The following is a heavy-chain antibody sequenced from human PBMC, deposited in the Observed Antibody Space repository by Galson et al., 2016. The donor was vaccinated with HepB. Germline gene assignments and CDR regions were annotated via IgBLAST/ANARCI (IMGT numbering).Heavy chain of an antibody. D-gene: IGHD6-13*01. V-gene: IGHV4-30-4*01. CDR3: ARSTAAATMWAFDI. CDR2: IYYSGST. CDR1: GGSISSGDYY. Sequence: TLSLTCTVSGGSISSGDYYWSWIRQPPGKGLEWIGDIYYSGSTYYNPSLKGRVSISVDTSKNQFSLKLSSVTAADTAVYYCARSTAAATMWAFDIWGQGTMVTVSS. J-gene: IGHJ3*02.